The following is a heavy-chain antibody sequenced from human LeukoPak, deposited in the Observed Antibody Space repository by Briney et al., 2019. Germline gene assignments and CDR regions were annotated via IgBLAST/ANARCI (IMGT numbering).Heavy chain of an antibody. Sequence: ASVTVSCKASGYTFTSYYMHWVRQAPGQGLEWMGIINPSGGSTNYAQKVQGRVTITRDTSTSTVYMELSSLRAEDTAVYYCARDRFSGSQLHYWGQGTLVTVSS. V-gene: IGHV1-46*01. CDR2: INPSGGST. CDR1: GYTFTSYY. D-gene: IGHD1-26*01. J-gene: IGHJ4*02. CDR3: ARDRFSGSQLHY.